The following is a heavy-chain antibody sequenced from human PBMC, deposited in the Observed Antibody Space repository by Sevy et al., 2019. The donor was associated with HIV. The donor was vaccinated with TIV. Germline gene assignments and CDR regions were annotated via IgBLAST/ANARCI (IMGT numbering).Heavy chain of an antibody. CDR2: TSSSGST. V-gene: IGHV4-31*03. J-gene: IGHJ3*02. CDR1: GGSISSGVYF. Sequence: SETLSLTCIVSGGSISSGVYFWNWIRQHPGKGLEWIGFTSSSGSTSYNPSLKSRVTISVDTSKNQFSLRLSSVTAADTAVFYCARATNLNAFDTWGQGTMVTVSS. CDR3: ARATNLNAFDT. D-gene: IGHD1-26*01.